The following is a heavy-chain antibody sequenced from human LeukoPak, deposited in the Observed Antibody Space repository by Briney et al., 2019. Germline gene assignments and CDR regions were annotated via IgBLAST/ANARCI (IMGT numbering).Heavy chain of an antibody. Sequence: GPSVKVSYKASGYTFSDYGVSWVRQAPGQGLEWMGRISAYNGNTNYLQKFQGRVTMTTDTSTATAYMELRSLRPSDTAVYFCARGPRYSYDSSILLFDYWGQGTLVTVSS. V-gene: IGHV1-18*01. CDR1: GYTFSDYG. CDR3: ARGPRYSYDSSILLFDY. D-gene: IGHD3-22*01. J-gene: IGHJ4*02. CDR2: ISAYNGNT.